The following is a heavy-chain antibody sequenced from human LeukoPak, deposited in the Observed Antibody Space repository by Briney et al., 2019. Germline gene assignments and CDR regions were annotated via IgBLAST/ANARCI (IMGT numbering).Heavy chain of an antibody. Sequence: GGSLRLSCVASGFTFDDYGMSWVRQAPGKGLEWVANMGPDGRDKHDVDSVKGRFIISRDNTKNSLYLQMNSLRPEDTAVYYCATNNDFRFEFWGQGTLVTVSS. J-gene: IGHJ4*02. CDR2: MGPDGRDK. CDR3: ATNNDFRFEF. D-gene: IGHD4-11*01. V-gene: IGHV3-7*01. CDR1: GFTFDDYG.